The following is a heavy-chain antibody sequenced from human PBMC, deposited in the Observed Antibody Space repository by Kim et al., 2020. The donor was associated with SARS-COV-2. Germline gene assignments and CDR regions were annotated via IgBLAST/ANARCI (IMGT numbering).Heavy chain of an antibody. J-gene: IGHJ3*02. CDR3: AKQGGGLVVVPAALEGNAFDI. D-gene: IGHD2-2*01. CDR2: ISGSGGST. CDR1: GFTFSSYA. Sequence: GGSLRLSCAASGFTFSSYAMSWVRQAPGKGLEWVSAISGSGGSTYYADSVKGRFTISRDNSKNTLYLQMNSLRAEDTAVYYCAKQGGGLVVVPAALEGNAFDIWGQGTMVTVSS. V-gene: IGHV3-23*01.